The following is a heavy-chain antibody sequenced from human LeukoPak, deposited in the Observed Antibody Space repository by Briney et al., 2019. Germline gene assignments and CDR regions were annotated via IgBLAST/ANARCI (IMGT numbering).Heavy chain of an antibody. J-gene: IGHJ6*03. Sequence: GGSLRLSCAASGFTFSDHYMDWVRQAPGKGLEWVGRTRNKANSYTTEYAASVKGSFTISRDDSKNSLYLQMSSLITEDTAVYYCARVFGDTLGWDYMDVWGKGTTVTVSS. CDR3: ARVFGDTLGWDYMDV. CDR2: TRNKANSYTT. CDR1: GFTFSDHY. D-gene: IGHD2-21*02. V-gene: IGHV3-72*01.